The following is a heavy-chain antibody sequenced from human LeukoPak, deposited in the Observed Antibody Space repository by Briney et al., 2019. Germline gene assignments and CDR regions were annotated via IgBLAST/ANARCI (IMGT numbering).Heavy chain of an antibody. D-gene: IGHD1-26*01. CDR1: GFKFGDYV. V-gene: IGHV3-43*02. CDR2: ISEDGRIK. CDR3: AVDIIPSLVHYEGGIEFDS. J-gene: IGHJ4*02. Sequence: GGSLRPSCTASGFKFGDYVMHWVRQVSGKGLEWVSRISEDGRIKNYADSVKGRFTISRDNRKNSLFLQMSSLRIEDTALYYCAVDIIPSLVHYEGGIEFDSRGQGTRVIVSS.